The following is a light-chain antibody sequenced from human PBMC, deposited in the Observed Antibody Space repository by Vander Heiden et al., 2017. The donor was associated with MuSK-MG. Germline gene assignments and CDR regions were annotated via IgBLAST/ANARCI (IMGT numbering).Light chain of an antibody. Sequence: DIVMTQSPLSLPVTPGEPASISCRASQSLLHSNGYNYLDWYLQKPGQSPRLLIYLASNRASGVPDRFSGSASGTDFTLKISRVEAEDAGVYYCMQTLQTPWTFGQGTKVEVK. CDR2: LAS. CDR1: QSLLHSNGYNY. V-gene: IGKV2-28*01. J-gene: IGKJ1*01. CDR3: MQTLQTPWT.